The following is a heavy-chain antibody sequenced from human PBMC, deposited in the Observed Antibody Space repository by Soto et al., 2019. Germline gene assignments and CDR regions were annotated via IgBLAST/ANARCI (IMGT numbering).Heavy chain of an antibody. V-gene: IGHV1-18*04. CDR2: ISSYNGNT. Sequence: GASVKVSCKASGYTFTSYGISWVRQAPGQGLEWMGWISSYNGNTNYAQKVQGRVTMTTDKSTSTTYMELRSLRSDDTAVYYCARGPRHCSSTSCFSGVTWFDPWGQGTMVTLSS. D-gene: IGHD2-2*01. J-gene: IGHJ5*02. CDR3: ARGPRHCSSTSCFSGVTWFDP. CDR1: GYTFTSYG.